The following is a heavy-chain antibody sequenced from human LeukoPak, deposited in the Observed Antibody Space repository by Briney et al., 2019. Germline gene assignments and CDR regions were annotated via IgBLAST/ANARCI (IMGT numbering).Heavy chain of an antibody. V-gene: IGHV3-53*01. Sequence: GGSLRLSCAASGLTVTSNYMSWVRQAQGKGLEYVSVIYIDGTTYYAESVKGRFTISRDNSKNTLYLQLNSLRVEDTAVYYCAKNRGAGSHYYYHVNVWGKGTTVTVSS. CDR2: IYIDGTT. D-gene: IGHD1-26*01. J-gene: IGHJ6*03. CDR3: AKNRGAGSHYYYHVNV. CDR1: GLTVTSNY.